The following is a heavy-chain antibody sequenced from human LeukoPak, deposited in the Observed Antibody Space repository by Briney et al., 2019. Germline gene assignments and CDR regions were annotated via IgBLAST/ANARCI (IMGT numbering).Heavy chain of an antibody. V-gene: IGHV4-59*01. CDR1: GGSISSYY. J-gene: IGHJ4*02. CDR3: ARDSEYNYGIDF. CDR2: IYSSGST. D-gene: IGHD5-18*01. Sequence: SATLSLTCTVSGGSISSYYWSWIRQAPGKGLEWIGYIYSSGSTNYNPSLKSRVTISVGTSKNRFSLKLNSVTAADTAVYYCARDSEYNYGIDFWGQGTLVTVSS.